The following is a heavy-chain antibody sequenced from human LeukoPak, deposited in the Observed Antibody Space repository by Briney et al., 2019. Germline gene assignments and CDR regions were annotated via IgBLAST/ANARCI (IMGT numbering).Heavy chain of an antibody. CDR2: INPNDGST. V-gene: IGHV1-46*01. D-gene: IGHD2-2*01. CDR1: GYTLTSYY. Sequence: GASVKVSCKASGYTLTSYYMHWVRQAPGQGLEWVGIINPNDGSTNYAQKFQGRVTMTEDTSTDTAYMELSSLRSEDTAVYYCATEWGVLGYCSSTSCQRDFDYWGQGTLVTVSS. J-gene: IGHJ4*02. CDR3: ATEWGVLGYCSSTSCQRDFDY.